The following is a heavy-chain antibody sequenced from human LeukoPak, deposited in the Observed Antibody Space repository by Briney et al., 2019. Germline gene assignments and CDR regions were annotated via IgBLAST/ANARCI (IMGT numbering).Heavy chain of an antibody. J-gene: IGHJ4*02. D-gene: IGHD2-21*01. V-gene: IGHV4-59*01. CDR1: GGSISSYY. CDR2: IYYSGST. CDR3: ASLNSGLWPYY. Sequence: SETLSLTCTVSGGSISSYYWSWIRQPPGKGLEWIGYIYYSGSTNYNPSLKSRVTISVDTSKNQFSLKLSSVTAADTAVYFCASLNSGLWPYYWGQGTLVTVSS.